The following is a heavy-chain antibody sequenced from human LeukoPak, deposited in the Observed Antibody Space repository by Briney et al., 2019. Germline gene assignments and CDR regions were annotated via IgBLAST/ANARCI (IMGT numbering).Heavy chain of an antibody. CDR3: ARWAKDDFWSGYFDY. J-gene: IGHJ4*02. CDR2: INPNSGGT. V-gene: IGHV1-2*02. Sequence: ASVKVSCKASGYTFTGYYMHWVRQAPGQGLEWMGWINPNSGGTNYAQKFQGRVTMTRDTSNSTAYMELSRLRSDDTAVYYCARWAKDDFWSGYFDYWGQGTLVTVSS. D-gene: IGHD3-3*01. CDR1: GYTFTGYY.